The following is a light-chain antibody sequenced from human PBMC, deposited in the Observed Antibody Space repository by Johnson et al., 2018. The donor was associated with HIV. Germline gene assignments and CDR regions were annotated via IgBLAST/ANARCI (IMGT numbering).Light chain of an antibody. CDR2: ENN. CDR1: SSNIGNNY. CDR3: ATWDNSLNTDGV. Sequence: HSVLTQSPSMSAAPGQKVTISCSASSSNIGNNYVSWYQQLPGTAPKLLIYENNKRPSGIPDRFSGSKSGTSATLGITGLQTGDEADYYCATWDNSLNTDGVFGAGTKVTVL. J-gene: IGLJ1*01. V-gene: IGLV1-51*02.